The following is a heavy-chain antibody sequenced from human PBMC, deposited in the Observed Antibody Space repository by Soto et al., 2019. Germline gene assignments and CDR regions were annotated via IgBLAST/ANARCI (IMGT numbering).Heavy chain of an antibody. J-gene: IGHJ6*02. CDR2: IYYSGST. D-gene: IGHD2-2*01. CDR3: ASPGADIVLVQGAHGHHTAMDV. V-gene: IGHV4-59*08. CDR1: GGSIRSYY. Sequence: SETLSLTCTVSGGSIRSYYWSWIRQPPGKGLEWIGYIYYSGSTNYNPSLKSRVTISVDTSKNQFSLKLSSVTAADTAVYYCASPGADIVLVQGAHGHHTAMDVWGQGTTVTVSS.